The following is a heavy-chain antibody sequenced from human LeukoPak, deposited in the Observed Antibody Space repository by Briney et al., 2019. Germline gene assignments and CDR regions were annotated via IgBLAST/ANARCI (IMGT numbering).Heavy chain of an antibody. V-gene: IGHV3-13*01. CDR3: ARDRGGGHMDV. D-gene: IGHD2-15*01. Sequence: GGSLRLSCAASGFAFSTYDMHWVRQATGKGLEWVSAIDTTGDTYYPGSVKGRFTISRENAKNSLYLQMNSLRAGDTAVYYCARDRGGGHMDVWGKGTTVTISS. J-gene: IGHJ6*03. CDR1: GFAFSTYD. CDR2: IDTTGDT.